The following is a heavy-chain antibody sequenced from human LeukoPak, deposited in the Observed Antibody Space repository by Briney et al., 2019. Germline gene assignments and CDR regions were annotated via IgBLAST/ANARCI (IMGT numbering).Heavy chain of an antibody. J-gene: IGHJ5*02. V-gene: IGHV4-59*08. CDR3: ARHQLDYCSSTSCYAGKVAWFDP. CDR2: IYYSGST. D-gene: IGHD2-2*01. Sequence: PSETLSLTCTVSGGSISSYYWSWIRQPPGKGLEWIGYIYYSGSTNYNPSLKSRVTISVDTPKNQFSLKLSSVTAADTAVYYCARHQLDYCSSTSCYAGKVAWFDPWGQGTLVTVSS. CDR1: GGSISSYY.